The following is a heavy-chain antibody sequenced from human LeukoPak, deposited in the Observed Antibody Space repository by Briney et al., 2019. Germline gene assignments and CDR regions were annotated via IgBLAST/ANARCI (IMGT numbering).Heavy chain of an antibody. Sequence: SETLFLTCTVSGGSISSYYWSWVRQPAGKGLEWIGRIYSSGSTNYNPSLKSLVTMSVDRSKNQFSLKLSSVTAADTAVYYCARANSGYSYGYSHYYYGMDVWGQGTTVTVSS. CDR1: GGSISSYY. CDR2: IYSSGST. V-gene: IGHV4-4*07. D-gene: IGHD5-18*01. J-gene: IGHJ6*02. CDR3: ARANSGYSYGYSHYYYGMDV.